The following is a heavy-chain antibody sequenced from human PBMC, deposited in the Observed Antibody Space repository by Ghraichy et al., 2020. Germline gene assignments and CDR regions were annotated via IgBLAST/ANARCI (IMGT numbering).Heavy chain of an antibody. D-gene: IGHD2-8*01. CDR2: IYYSGST. V-gene: IGHV4-59*01. Sequence: SETLSLTCTVSGGSISSYYWSWIRQPPGKGLEWIGYIYYSGSTNYNPSLKSRVTISVDTSKNQFSLKLSSVTAADTAVYYCASVGVNYYDFDIWGQGTMVTVSS. CDR1: GGSISSYY. J-gene: IGHJ3*02. CDR3: ASVGVNYYDFDI.